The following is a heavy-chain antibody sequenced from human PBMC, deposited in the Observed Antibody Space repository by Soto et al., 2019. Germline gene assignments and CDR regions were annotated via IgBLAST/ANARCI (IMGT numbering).Heavy chain of an antibody. CDR2: INPSGGST. CDR3: ARDWGMGCSGGSCYANWFAP. CDR1: RYTFTSYY. J-gene: IGHJ5*02. Sequence: QVQLVQSGAEVKKPGASVKVSCKASRYTFTSYYLHWVRQAPGQGLEWMGKINPSGGSTSYAQKFQGRVTMTRDTSTSTVYMELSSLRSEDTAVYYCARDWGMGCSGGSCYANWFAPWGQGTLVTVSS. D-gene: IGHD2-15*01. V-gene: IGHV1-46*01.